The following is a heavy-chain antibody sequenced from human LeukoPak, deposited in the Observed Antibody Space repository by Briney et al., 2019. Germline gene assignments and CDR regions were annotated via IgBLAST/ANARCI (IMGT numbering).Heavy chain of an antibody. CDR3: ARGTENLEDAFDI. J-gene: IGHJ3*02. CDR1: GGSINIGAYY. D-gene: IGHD3-3*01. Sequence: PSQTLSLTCTVSGGSINIGAYYWTWIRQPPGKGLEWIGNIYYSGTTYYSPSLKSRVTLSVDTSMHEFSLKLSSVTAADTAVYYCARGTENLEDAFDIWGQGTMVTVSS. V-gene: IGHV4-30-4*08. CDR2: IYYSGTT.